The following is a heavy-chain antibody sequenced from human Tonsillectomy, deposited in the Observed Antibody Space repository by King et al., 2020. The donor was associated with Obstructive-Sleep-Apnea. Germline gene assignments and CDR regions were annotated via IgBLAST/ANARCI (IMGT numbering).Heavy chain of an antibody. J-gene: IGHJ4*02. CDR3: ARVLAAAAFGY. CDR1: GGSFSGYY. Sequence: VQLQQWGAGLLKPSETLSLTCAVYGGSFSGYYWSWIRQPPGKGLEWIGESNHSGSTNYNPSLKSRVTISVDTSKNQFSLKLSSVTAADTAVYYCARVLAAAAFGYWGQGTLVTVSS. CDR2: SNHSGST. D-gene: IGHD6-13*01. V-gene: IGHV4-34*01.